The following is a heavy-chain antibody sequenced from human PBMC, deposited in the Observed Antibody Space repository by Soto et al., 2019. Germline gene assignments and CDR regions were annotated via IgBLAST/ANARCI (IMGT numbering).Heavy chain of an antibody. CDR1: GFTFSVYA. Sequence: EVQLLESGGGLVQPGGSLRLSCSASGFTFSVYAMGWVRQAPGKGLEWVSTISTSGGTTYYADSVKGRFTISRDNSKITLFLQRNSLRAEDTAVYYCAKLSSGDPPDYWGQGTLVTVSS. CDR2: ISTSGGTT. V-gene: IGHV3-23*01. D-gene: IGHD4-17*01. J-gene: IGHJ4*02. CDR3: AKLSSGDPPDY.